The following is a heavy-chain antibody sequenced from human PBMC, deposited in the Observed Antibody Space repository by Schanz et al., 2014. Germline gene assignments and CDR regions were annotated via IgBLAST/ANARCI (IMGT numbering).Heavy chain of an antibody. Sequence: QVQLVQSGAEVKKPGASVKVSCKASGYIFINSGISWVRQAPGQGLEWMGWINTGSGDTKYSQNFQGRVTMTTDTSTSTVYMELRSLRSEDTAVYSCARGIGGYGANNYFDYWGQGTLVTVSS. J-gene: IGHJ4*02. CDR1: GYIFINSG. D-gene: IGHD5-12*01. V-gene: IGHV1-18*01. CDR3: ARGIGGYGANNYFDY. CDR2: INTGSGDT.